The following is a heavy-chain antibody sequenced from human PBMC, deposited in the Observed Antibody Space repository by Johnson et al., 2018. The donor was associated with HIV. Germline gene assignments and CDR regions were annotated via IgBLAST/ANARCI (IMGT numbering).Heavy chain of an antibody. CDR1: GFTFSTYG. Sequence: QVQLVESGGGVVQPGRSLRLSCAASGFTFSTYGMHWVRQAPGKGLEWVAVMWYDGSNKYYADSVKGRFTISRDNSNNTLYLQMNSLRTEDTALYYCAKAGARWLQFDAFDIWGQGTMVTVSS. V-gene: IGHV3-33*06. CDR3: AKAGARWLQFDAFDI. D-gene: IGHD5-24*01. J-gene: IGHJ3*02. CDR2: MWYDGSNK.